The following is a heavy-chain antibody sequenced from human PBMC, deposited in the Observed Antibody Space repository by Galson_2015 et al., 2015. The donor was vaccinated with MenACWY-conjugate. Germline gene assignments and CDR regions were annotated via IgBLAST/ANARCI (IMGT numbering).Heavy chain of an antibody. V-gene: IGHV2-5*02. CDR2: IYWGADK. CDR3: AHGYFDILTGYYWFDAFDI. D-gene: IGHD3-9*01. Sequence: PALVKPTQPLTLPCTFSGFSLTTTGVGVGWIRQPPGKALEWLVLIYWGADKRYSPSLKSRLTITKDTSKNQEGLTMTNMDPVDTATYYCAHGYFDILTGYYWFDAFDIWGQGTMVTVSS. J-gene: IGHJ3*02. CDR1: GFSLTTTGVG.